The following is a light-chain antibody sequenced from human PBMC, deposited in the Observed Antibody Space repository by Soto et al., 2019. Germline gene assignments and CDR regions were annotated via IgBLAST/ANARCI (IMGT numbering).Light chain of an antibody. CDR1: SSDVGGYNY. V-gene: IGLV2-14*01. Sequence: QPVLTQPASGTGFHGQSSSITNTRTSSDVGGYNYVSWYQQHPGRAPKLMIYDVSNRPSGISNRFSGSKSGNTASLTISGLQAEDEADYYCSSYTSSSTLRGVFGTGTKVTVL. CDR2: DVS. CDR3: SSYTSSSTLRGV. J-gene: IGLJ1*01.